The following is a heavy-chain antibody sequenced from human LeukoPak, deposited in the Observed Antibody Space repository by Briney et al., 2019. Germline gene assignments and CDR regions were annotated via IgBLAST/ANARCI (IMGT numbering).Heavy chain of an antibody. CDR2: ISWNSGSI. V-gene: IGHV3-9*01. J-gene: IGHJ4*02. CDR1: GFTFDDYA. CDR3: AKDAYYDFWSGRYYDY. Sequence: PGRSLRLSCAASGFTFDDYAMHWVRQAPGKGLEWVSGISWNSGSIGYADSVKGRFTISRDNAKNSLYLQVNSLRAEDTALYYCAKDAYYDFWSGRYYDYWGQGTLVTVSS. D-gene: IGHD3-3*01.